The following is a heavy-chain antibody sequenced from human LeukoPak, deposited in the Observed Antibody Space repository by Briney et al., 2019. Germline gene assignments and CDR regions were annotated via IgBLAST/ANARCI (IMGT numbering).Heavy chain of an antibody. D-gene: IGHD3-10*01. J-gene: IGHJ3*02. CDR1: GYTFTGYY. Sequence: GASVKVSCKASGYTFTGYYMHWVRQAPGQGLEWMGWINPNSGGTNYAQKFQGRVTMTRDTSISTAYMELSRLRSDDTAVYYCARASRITTVRGYAFDIWGQGTMVTVSS. CDR2: INPNSGGT. CDR3: ARASRITTVRGYAFDI. V-gene: IGHV1-2*02.